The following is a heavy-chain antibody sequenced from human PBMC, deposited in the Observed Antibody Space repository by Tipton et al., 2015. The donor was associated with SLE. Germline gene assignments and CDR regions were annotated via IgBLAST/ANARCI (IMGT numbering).Heavy chain of an antibody. D-gene: IGHD1/OR15-1a*01. J-gene: IGHJ4*02. Sequence: SLRLSCAASGFSISDYYMNWIRQAPGKGLGWVSAISGGGGSTYYADFVKGRFSISIDKSKKTLFLQMNSLRVDGTATYYCAKFEKTTDFYLDSWGQGTLVSVSS. CDR3: AKFEKTTDFYLDS. CDR2: ISGGGGST. V-gene: IGHV3-23*01. CDR1: GFSISDYY.